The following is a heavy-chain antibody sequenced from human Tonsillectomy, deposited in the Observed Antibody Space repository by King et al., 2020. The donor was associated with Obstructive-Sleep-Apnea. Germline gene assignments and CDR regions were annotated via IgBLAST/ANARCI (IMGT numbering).Heavy chain of an antibody. CDR2: ISYDGGIK. D-gene: IGHD3-9*01. CDR1: GFTFSSYA. J-gene: IGHJ6*02. Sequence: VQLVESGGGVVQPGRSLRLSCAASGFTFSSYAMHWVRQAPGKGLEWVAIISYDGGIKYYADSVKGRFTLSRDNSKNTLYLQMNSLRAEDTAVYYCARDPNYDILTGYSNYYYYGMDVWGQGTTVTVSS. CDR3: ARDPNYDILTGYSNYYYYGMDV. V-gene: IGHV3-30*04.